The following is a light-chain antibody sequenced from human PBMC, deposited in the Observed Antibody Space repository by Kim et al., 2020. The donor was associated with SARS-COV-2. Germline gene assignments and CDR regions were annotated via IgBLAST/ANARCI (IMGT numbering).Light chain of an antibody. V-gene: IGKV1-5*03. J-gene: IGKJ3*01. CDR2: MAS. Sequence: PSLGDRFTITCRASQSISTWLAWFQQKPGKAPALLIYMASSLKSGVPSRFSGSGSGTEFTLTISSLQPDDFATYYCQHYNSYSETFGPGTKVDIK. CDR1: QSISTW. CDR3: QHYNSYSET.